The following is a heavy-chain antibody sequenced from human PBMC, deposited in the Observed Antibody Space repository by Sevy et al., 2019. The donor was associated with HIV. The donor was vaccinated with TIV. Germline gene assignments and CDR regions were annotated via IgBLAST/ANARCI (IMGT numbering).Heavy chain of an antibody. J-gene: IGHJ3*02. V-gene: IGHV3-9*01. CDR3: VKDLWHIDAFDI. D-gene: IGHD2-21*01. CDR2: ISWNSGSL. Sequence: GGSLRLSCAASGFTFDDYAMHWVRPAPGKGLEWVSGISWNSGSLGYADSVKGRFTISRDIAKKFLYLQMNSLRAEDTALYYCVKDLWHIDAFDIWGQGTMVTVSS. CDR1: GFTFDDYA.